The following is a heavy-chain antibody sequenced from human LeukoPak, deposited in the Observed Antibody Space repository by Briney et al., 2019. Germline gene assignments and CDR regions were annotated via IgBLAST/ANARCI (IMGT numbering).Heavy chain of an antibody. D-gene: IGHD6-19*01. J-gene: IGHJ6*02. CDR2: IYYSGST. CDR3: ARDNPGIAVAGAYYYGMDV. V-gene: IGHV4-59*01. Sequence: SETLFLTCTVSGGSISSYYWSWIRQPPGKGLEWIGYIYYSGSTNYNPSLKSRVTISVDTSKNQFSLKLSSVTAADTAVYYCARDNPGIAVAGAYYYGMDVWGQGTTVTVSS. CDR1: GGSISSYY.